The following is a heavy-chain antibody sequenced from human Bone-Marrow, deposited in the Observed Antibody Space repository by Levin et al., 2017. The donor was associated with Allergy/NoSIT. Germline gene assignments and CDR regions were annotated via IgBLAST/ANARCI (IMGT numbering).Heavy chain of an antibody. D-gene: IGHD2-8*01. CDR3: ARSYCTTLSCQRGFSY. CDR1: GGSFIDYS. Sequence: SQTLSLTCAVYGGSFIDYSWSWIRQSPGKGLEWIGEIKHAGDTNYNPSLETRVTISIDTSKNQFYLKVKSVTAADTAVYYCARSYCTTLSCQRGFSYWGQGTLVTVSS. V-gene: IGHV4-34*01. CDR2: IKHAGDT. J-gene: IGHJ4*02.